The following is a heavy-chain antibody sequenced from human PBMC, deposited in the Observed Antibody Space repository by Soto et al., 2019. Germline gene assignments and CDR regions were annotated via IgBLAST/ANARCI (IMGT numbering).Heavy chain of an antibody. Sequence: GGSLRLSCAASGFTFSSYAMHWVRQAPGKGLEWVAVISYDGSNKYYADSVKGRFTISRDNSKNTLYLQMNSLRAEDTAVYYCARGRITMIGGASLGAFDIWGQGTMVTVSS. V-gene: IGHV3-30-3*01. CDR1: GFTFSSYA. D-gene: IGHD3-10*02. CDR3: ARGRITMIGGASLGAFDI. CDR2: ISYDGSNK. J-gene: IGHJ3*02.